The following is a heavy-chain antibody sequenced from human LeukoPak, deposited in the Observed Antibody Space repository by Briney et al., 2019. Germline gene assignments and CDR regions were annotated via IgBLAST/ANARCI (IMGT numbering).Heavy chain of an antibody. CDR1: GYTLTELS. D-gene: IGHD1-26*01. J-gene: IGHJ5*02. CDR2: FDPEDGET. Sequence: ASVKVSCKVSGYTLTELSMHWVRQAPGKGLEWMGGFDPEDGETIYAQKFQGRVTMTEDTSTDTAYMELSSLRSEDTAVYYCATDRGFSGSYFIPWFDPWGQGTLVTVSS. CDR3: ATDRGFSGSYFIPWFDP. V-gene: IGHV1-24*01.